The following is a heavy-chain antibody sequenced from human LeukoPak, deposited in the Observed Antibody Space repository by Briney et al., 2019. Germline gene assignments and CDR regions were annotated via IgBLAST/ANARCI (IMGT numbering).Heavy chain of an antibody. CDR1: GGSISSYY. J-gene: IGHJ6*04. Sequence: PSETLSLTCTVSGGSISSYYWSWIRQPPGKGLEWIGYIYYSGSTNYNPFLKSRVTISVDTSKNQFSLKLSSVTAADTAVYYCATDLGFGDSDVWGKGTTVTVSS. CDR2: IYYSGST. D-gene: IGHD3-10*01. V-gene: IGHV4-59*01. CDR3: ATDLGFGDSDV.